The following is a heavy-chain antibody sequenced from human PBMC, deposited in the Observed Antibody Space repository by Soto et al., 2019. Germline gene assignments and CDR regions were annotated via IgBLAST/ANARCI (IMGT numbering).Heavy chain of an antibody. J-gene: IGHJ6*02. CDR2: ISYDGSNK. CDR1: GFTYSSYA. CDR3: ARRGDYYGMDV. Sequence: PGGSLRLSCAASGFTYSSYAMHWVHQAPGKGLEWVAVISYDGSNKYYADSVKGRFTISRENAKNSLYLQMNSLRAGDTAVYYCARRGDYYGMDVWGQGTTVTVSS. V-gene: IGHV3-30*14.